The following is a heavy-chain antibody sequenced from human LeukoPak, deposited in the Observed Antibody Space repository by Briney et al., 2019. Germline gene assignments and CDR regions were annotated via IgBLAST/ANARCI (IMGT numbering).Heavy chain of an antibody. CDR2: IYYSGST. CDR3: ARVFFPNWFDP. V-gene: IGHV4-59*01. Sequence: SGTLSLTCAVYGGSFSGYYWSWIRQPPGKGLEWIGYIYYSGSTNYNPSLKSRVTISVDTSKNQFSLKLSSVTAADTAVYYCARVFFPNWFDPWGQGTLVTVSS. J-gene: IGHJ5*02. CDR1: GGSFSGYY. D-gene: IGHD3-3*01.